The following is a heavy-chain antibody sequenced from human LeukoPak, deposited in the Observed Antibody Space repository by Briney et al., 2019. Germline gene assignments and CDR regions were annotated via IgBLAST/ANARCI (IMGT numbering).Heavy chain of an antibody. CDR3: ASGPPFLKYFEY. V-gene: IGHV3-23*01. CDR2: ISVGAEYI. CDR1: GFTFSTYT. D-gene: IGHD3-3*01. J-gene: IGHJ4*02. Sequence: GGSLRLSCAASGFTFSTYTMNWVRQAPGKGLEWVSTISVGAEYIFYADSVKGRFTISRDDSNNALYLQMHSLRAEDTALYYCASGPPFLKYFEYWGQGTLVTVSS.